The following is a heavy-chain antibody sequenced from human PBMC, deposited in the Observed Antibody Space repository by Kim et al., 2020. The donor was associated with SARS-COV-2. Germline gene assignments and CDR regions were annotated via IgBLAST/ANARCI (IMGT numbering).Heavy chain of an antibody. D-gene: IGHD2-2*01. CDR2: IWYDGSNK. Sequence: GGSLRLSCAASGFTFSSYGMHWVRQAPGKGLEWVAVIWYDGSNKYYADSVKGRFTISRDNSKNTLYLQMNSLRAEDTAVYYCARDRKYCSSTSCYYYGMYVWGQGTTVTVSS. V-gene: IGHV3-33*01. CDR3: ARDRKYCSSTSCYYYGMYV. CDR1: GFTFSSYG. J-gene: IGHJ6*02.